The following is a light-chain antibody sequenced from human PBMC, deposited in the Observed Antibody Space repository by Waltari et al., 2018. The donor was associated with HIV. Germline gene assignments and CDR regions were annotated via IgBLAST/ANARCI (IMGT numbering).Light chain of an antibody. V-gene: IGLV1-47*01. CDR2: GNG. J-gene: IGLJ1*01. Sequence: QSVLTQPPSASGTPGRRVTISCSGSSSNIGNNAVYWSQELPGTAPKLLIFGNGQRPSGVPDRFSGSKSGTSASLAISGLRSEDEADYYCAAWDDSLSGSYVFGTGTKVTVL. CDR1: SSNIGNNA. CDR3: AAWDDSLSGSYV.